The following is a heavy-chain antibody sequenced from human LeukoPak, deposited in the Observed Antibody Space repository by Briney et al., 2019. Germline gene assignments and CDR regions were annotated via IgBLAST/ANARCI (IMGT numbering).Heavy chain of an antibody. V-gene: IGHV4-34*01. CDR3: AGSITIFGVVDH. J-gene: IGHJ4*02. CDR2: INHSGST. D-gene: IGHD3-3*01. Sequence: SETLSLTCAVYGGSFSGYYWSWLRQPPGKGLEWIGEINHSGSTNYNPSLKSRVTISVDTSKNQFSLKLSSVTAADTAVYYCAGSITIFGVVDHWGQGTLVTVSS. CDR1: GGSFSGYY.